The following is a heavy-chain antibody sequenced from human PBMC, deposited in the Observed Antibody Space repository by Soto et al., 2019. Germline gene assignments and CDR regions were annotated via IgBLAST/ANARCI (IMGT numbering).Heavy chain of an antibody. D-gene: IGHD2-2*01. CDR2: INSDGSST. CDR1: GFTFSSYW. V-gene: IGHV3-74*01. CDR3: AREWVSRSDYYGMDV. Sequence: PGGSLRLSCAASGFTFSSYWKHWVRQAPGKGLVWVSRINSDGSSTSYADSVKGRFTISRDNAKNTLYLQMNSLRAEDTAVYYCAREWVSRSDYYGMDVWGQGTTVTVSS. J-gene: IGHJ6*02.